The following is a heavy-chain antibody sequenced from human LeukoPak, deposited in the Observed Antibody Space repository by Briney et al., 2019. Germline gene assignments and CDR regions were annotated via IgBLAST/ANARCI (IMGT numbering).Heavy chain of an antibody. J-gene: IGHJ4*02. Sequence: SETLSLTCTVSGGSITSSSYYWGWIRQPPGKGLEWIGNIYNGESTYYNPSLKSRLTISVDTSKNQFSLKLRSVTAADTAVYLCARSARIAARPQNFDYWGQGTLVPVSS. V-gene: IGHV4-39*01. D-gene: IGHD6-6*01. CDR2: IYNGEST. CDR3: ARSARIAARPQNFDY. CDR1: GGSITSSSYY.